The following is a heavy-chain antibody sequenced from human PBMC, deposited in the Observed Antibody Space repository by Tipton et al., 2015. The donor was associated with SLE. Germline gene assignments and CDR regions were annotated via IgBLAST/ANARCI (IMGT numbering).Heavy chain of an antibody. CDR2: ISWDGKTT. V-gene: IGHV3-43D*03. D-gene: IGHD3-3*01. J-gene: IGHJ5*02. CDR3: ARDNYYDFWSGYSQYNWFDP. Sequence: SLRLSCVVSGFIFDDYAMVWVRQGPGKGLEWVSFISWDGKTTHYADSVKGRFTVSRDNSDNSLYLHMSNLRPEDTALYYCARDNYYDFWSGYSQYNWFDPWGQGTLVTVSS. CDR1: GFIFDDYA.